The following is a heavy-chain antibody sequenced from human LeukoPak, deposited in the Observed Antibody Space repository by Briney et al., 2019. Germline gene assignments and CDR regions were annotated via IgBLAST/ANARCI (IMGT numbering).Heavy chain of an antibody. V-gene: IGHV3-7*01. CDR1: GFTFSSYR. Sequence: GGSLRLSCAVSGFTFSSYRMSWVRQAPGKGLEWVANIKQDGSEKYYVDSVKGRFTISRDNAKNSLYLQMNSLRAEDTAVYYCARERIAVAGLFDYWGQGTLVTVSS. J-gene: IGHJ4*02. D-gene: IGHD6-19*01. CDR2: IKQDGSEK. CDR3: ARERIAVAGLFDY.